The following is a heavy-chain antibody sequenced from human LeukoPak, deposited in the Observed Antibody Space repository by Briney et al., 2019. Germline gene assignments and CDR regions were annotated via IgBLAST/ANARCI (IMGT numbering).Heavy chain of an antibody. CDR3: ARELTGTARSFDY. CDR2: IYTSGST. V-gene: IGHV4-4*07. CDR1: GYSISSSYY. D-gene: IGHD1-20*01. Sequence: SETLSLTCTVSGYSISSSYYWSWIRQPAGKGLEWIGRIYTSGSTNYNPSLKSRVTMSVDTSKNQFSLKLSSVTAADTAVYYCARELTGTARSFDYWGQGTLVTVSS. J-gene: IGHJ4*02.